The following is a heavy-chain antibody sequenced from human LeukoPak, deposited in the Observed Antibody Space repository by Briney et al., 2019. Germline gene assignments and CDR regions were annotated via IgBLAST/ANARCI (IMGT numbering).Heavy chain of an antibody. CDR2: ISAYNGNT. CDR3: ARDMYSSSWSAAFDI. CDR1: GYTVTSYG. J-gene: IGHJ3*02. Sequence: ASVKVSCKASGYTVTSYGISWVRQAPGQGLEWMGWISAYNGNTNYAQKLQGRVTMTTDTSTSTAYMELRSLRSDDTAVYYCARDMYSSSWSAAFDIWGQGTMVTVSS. V-gene: IGHV1-18*01. D-gene: IGHD6-13*01.